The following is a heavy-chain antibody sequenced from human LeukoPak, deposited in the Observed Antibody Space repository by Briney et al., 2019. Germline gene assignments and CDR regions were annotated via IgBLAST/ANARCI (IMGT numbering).Heavy chain of an antibody. CDR2: IKSKIDGGTL. CDR1: GFTFGDFA. D-gene: IGHD2-15*01. J-gene: IGHJ4*02. V-gene: IGHV3-15*01. Sequence: GGSLRLSCAASGFTFGDFAMHWVRQTPGKGLEWVGRIKSKIDGGTLDYTAPVKGRFTISRDDSKNMVYLQMNSLKTEDTAVYYCATQGYCSGNTCEAFDYWGQGTLVTVSS. CDR3: ATQGYCSGNTCEAFDY.